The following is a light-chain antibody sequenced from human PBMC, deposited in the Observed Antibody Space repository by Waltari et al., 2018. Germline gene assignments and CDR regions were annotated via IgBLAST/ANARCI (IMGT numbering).Light chain of an antibody. CDR3: CSYAGSSTFL. CDR2: EVS. CDR1: SSDVGSSNV. Sequence: QSALTQPASVSGSPGQSITISCPGPSSDVGSSNVVSWYQQHPGKAPKLMIYEVSKRPPGVSNRFSGSKSGNTASLTISGLQVEDEADYYCCSYAGSSTFLFVGGTKLTVL. J-gene: IGLJ2*01. V-gene: IGLV2-23*02.